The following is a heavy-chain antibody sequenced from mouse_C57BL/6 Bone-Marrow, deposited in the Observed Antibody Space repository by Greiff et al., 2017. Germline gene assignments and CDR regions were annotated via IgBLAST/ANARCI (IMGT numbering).Heavy chain of an antibody. CDR3: ATYYYGSSDY. J-gene: IGHJ2*01. CDR1: GYTFTSYW. CDR2: IHPNSGST. V-gene: IGHV1-64*01. Sequence: QVQLQQPGAELVKPGASVKLSCKASGYTFTSYWMHWVKQRPGQGLGWIGMIHPNSGSTNYNEKFKSKATLTVDKSSSTAYMQLSSLTSEDSAVYYCATYYYGSSDYWGQGTTLTVSS. D-gene: IGHD1-1*01.